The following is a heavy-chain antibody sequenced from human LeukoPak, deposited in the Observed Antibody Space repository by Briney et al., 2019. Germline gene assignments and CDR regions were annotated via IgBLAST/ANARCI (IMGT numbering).Heavy chain of an antibody. Sequence: PGGSLRLSCGASGFTFSRHWLHWVRQAPGKGLVWVSRINGDGSDTSYADSVEGRFTVSRDNAKNTLYLQMNSLRADDTAVYYCVVHCSSATCSDYWGQGTLVTVSS. CDR2: INGDGSDT. CDR1: GFTFSRHW. D-gene: IGHD2-2*01. V-gene: IGHV3-74*01. J-gene: IGHJ4*02. CDR3: VVHCSSATCSDY.